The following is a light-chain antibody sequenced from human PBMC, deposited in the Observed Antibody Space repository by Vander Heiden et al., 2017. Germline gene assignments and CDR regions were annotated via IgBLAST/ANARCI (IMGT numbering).Light chain of an antibody. CDR2: ESS. Sequence: QSALTQPASGSGSPGQSITISCTGTSSDIGGYNLVSWYQQHPGKAPKVLIYESSKRPSGVSNRFSASKSGNTASLTISGLQAEDEADYFCCSYAGSYTLEVFGGGTKLTVL. CDR1: SSDIGGYNL. CDR3: CSYAGSYTLEV. J-gene: IGLJ2*01. V-gene: IGLV2-23*01.